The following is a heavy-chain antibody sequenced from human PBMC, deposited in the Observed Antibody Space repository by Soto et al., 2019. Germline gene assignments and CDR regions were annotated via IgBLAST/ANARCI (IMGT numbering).Heavy chain of an antibody. D-gene: IGHD6-13*01. CDR3: ARGRQQDYYYYYYMDV. V-gene: IGHV1-18*01. J-gene: IGHJ6*03. CDR2: ISAYNGNT. Sequence: ASVKVSCKASGYTFTSYGISWVRQAPGQGLEWMGWISAYNGNTNYAQKLQGRVTMTTDTSTSTAYMELRSLRSDDTAVYYCARGRQQDYYYYYYMDVWGKGTTVTVSS. CDR1: GYTFTSYG.